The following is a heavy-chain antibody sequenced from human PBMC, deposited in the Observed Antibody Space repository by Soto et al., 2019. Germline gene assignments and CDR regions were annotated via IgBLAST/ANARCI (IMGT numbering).Heavy chain of an antibody. CDR3: ARGGGYAVDF. D-gene: IGHD5-12*01. J-gene: IGHJ4*02. V-gene: IGHV1-18*01. CDR2: INTDTGAT. Sequence: QVQLVQSGGELRKPGASVKVSCKASGYTFTDNSITWVRQAPGQGLEWMGWINTDTGATRSTQKFQDRVTMTTDTSTSTAYLELTGLRSDDTAIYYCARGGGYAVDFGGQGTLVAVSS. CDR1: GYTFTDNS.